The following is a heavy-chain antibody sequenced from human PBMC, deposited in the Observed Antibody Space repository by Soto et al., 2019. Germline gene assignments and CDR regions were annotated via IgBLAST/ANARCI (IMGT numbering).Heavy chain of an antibody. CDR3: ARVSYDSSDYSFDP. CDR2: IKQDGSEK. J-gene: IGHJ5*02. CDR1: GFTFSSFW. D-gene: IGHD3-22*01. V-gene: IGHV3-7*03. Sequence: GGSLRLSCAASGFTFSSFWMSWVRQAPGKGLEWVANIKQDGSEKYYVDSVKGRFTISRDNAKNSLYLQMNSLRAEDTAVYYCARVSYDSSDYSFDPWGQGTLVTVSS.